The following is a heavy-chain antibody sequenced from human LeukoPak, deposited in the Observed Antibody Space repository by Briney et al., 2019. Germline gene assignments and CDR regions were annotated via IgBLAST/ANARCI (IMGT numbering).Heavy chain of an antibody. CDR3: VGGSGWLTSH. Sequence: SGGSLRLSCAASGFTFSSYWMNWVRQAPGEGLEWVANIKQDGSDKNYVDSVKGRFTISRDNAKDSLYLQMNGLRADDTAVYYCVGGSGWLTSHWGQGTMVTVSS. V-gene: IGHV3-7*04. CDR2: IKQDGSDK. J-gene: IGHJ3*01. D-gene: IGHD6-19*01. CDR1: GFTFSSYW.